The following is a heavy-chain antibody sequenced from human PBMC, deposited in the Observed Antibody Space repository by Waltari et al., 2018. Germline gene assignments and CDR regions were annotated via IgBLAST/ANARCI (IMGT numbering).Heavy chain of an antibody. V-gene: IGHV1-46*01. J-gene: IGHJ4*02. CDR2: INPSGGST. CDR1: GYTFTNFY. D-gene: IGHD4-17*01. Sequence: QVQLVQSGAEVKKPGASVTVSCKASGYTFTNFYMHWVRQAPGQGLEWMGIINPSGGSTSYAQKFQGRVTMTRDTSTSTVYMELSSLRSEDTAVYYCVRSATTVVSPDYWGQGTLVTVSS. CDR3: VRSATTVVSPDY.